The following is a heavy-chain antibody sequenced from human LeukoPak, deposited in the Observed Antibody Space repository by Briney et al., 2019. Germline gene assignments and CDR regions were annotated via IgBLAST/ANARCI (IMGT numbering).Heavy chain of an antibody. CDR3: ARAAYDSSGYLTL. Sequence: GGSLRLSCAASGFTFSSYAMHWVRQAPGKGLEWVAVIWYDGTNKYYADSVKGRFTISGDSSKNTLYLQMNSLRAEDTALYYCARAAYDSSGYLTLWGQGTLVTVSP. V-gene: IGHV3-33*01. D-gene: IGHD3-22*01. CDR2: IWYDGTNK. J-gene: IGHJ4*02. CDR1: GFTFSSYA.